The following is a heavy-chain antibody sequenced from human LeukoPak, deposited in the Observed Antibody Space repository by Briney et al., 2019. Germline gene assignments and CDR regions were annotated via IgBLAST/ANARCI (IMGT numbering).Heavy chain of an antibody. J-gene: IGHJ4*02. CDR3: ARGLRWYYHSAPPFEH. V-gene: IGHV3-7*01. D-gene: IGHD3-22*01. CDR2: IKEDGSMK. Sequence: GGSLRLSCADSGFTFSNHWMRCVRQAPGRGLEWLANIKEDGSMKQYVDSVRGRFTICQDNAKRSLYLQMSGLSAEDTAVYYCARGLRWYYHSAPPFEHWAQGTLLTVPS. CDR1: GFTFSNHW.